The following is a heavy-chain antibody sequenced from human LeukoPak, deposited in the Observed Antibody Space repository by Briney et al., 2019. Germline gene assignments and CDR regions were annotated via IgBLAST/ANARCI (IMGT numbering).Heavy chain of an antibody. CDR3: ARTALFGGRLTTPGLDY. V-gene: IGHV3-30*02. D-gene: IGHD3-16*01. CDR1: GFTFSSYG. Sequence: PGGSLRLSCAASGFTFSSYGMHWVRQAPGKGLEWVAFIRFDGSNKYYADSVKGRFTISRDNAKNTLFLQMNSLRAEDTAVYYCARTALFGGRLTTPGLDYWGQGTLVTVSS. J-gene: IGHJ4*02. CDR2: IRFDGSNK.